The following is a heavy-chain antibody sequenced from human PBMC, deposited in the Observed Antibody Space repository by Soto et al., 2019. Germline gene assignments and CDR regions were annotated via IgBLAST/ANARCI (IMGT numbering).Heavy chain of an antibody. J-gene: IGHJ4*02. CDR1: GGSISSGGYS. V-gene: IGHV4-30-2*01. CDR2: IYHSGST. D-gene: IGHD4-17*01. Sequence: SETLSLTCAVSGGSISSGGYSWSWIRQPPGKGLEWIGYIYHSGSTYYNPSLKSRVTISVDRSKNQFSLKLSSVTAADTAVYYCARPYGPEFDSWGQGTLVNVS. CDR3: ARPYGPEFDS.